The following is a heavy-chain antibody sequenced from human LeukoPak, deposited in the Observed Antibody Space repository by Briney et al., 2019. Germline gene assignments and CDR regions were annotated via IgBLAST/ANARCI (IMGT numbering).Heavy chain of an antibody. V-gene: IGHV4-59*01. Sequence: PPETLSLTCTVSGGSISSYYWSWIRQPPGKGLEWIGYIYYSGSTNYNPSLKSRVTISVDTSKNQFSLKLSSVTAADTAVYYCARARADSSSWYYYYYMDVWGKGTTVTVSS. J-gene: IGHJ6*03. CDR2: IYYSGST. CDR1: GGSISSYY. CDR3: ARARADSSSWYYYYYMDV. D-gene: IGHD6-13*01.